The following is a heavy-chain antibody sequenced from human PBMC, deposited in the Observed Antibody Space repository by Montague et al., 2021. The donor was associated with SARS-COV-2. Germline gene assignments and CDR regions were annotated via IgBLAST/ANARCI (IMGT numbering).Heavy chain of an antibody. CDR3: ARVPFSSSWYYLDY. CDR2: MHYSGST. CDR1: GGSISSGDYY. J-gene: IGHJ4*02. V-gene: IGHV4-61*08. Sequence: SETLSLTCTVSGGSISSGDYYWSWIRQPPGKRLEWLGHMHYSGSTKYNPSLESRVTMSIDTSESQFSLHLRSVTAADTGVYYCARVPFSSSWYYLDYWGQGTLVTVSS. D-gene: IGHD6-13*01.